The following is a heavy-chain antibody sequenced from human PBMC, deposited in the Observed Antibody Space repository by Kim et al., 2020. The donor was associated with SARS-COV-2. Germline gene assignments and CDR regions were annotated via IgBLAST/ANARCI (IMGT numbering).Heavy chain of an antibody. CDR3: KTGSTD. Sequence: GGSLRLSCAASGLTFSHYWMNWVRQAPGKGLEWVANMNQDGSVKRYVDSVKGRFTISRDNAKNSLYLQMNTLAAEDTALYYCKTGSTDWGQGALVPVSS. CDR2: MNQDGSVK. CDR1: GLTFSHYW. J-gene: IGHJ4*02. V-gene: IGHV3-7*03. D-gene: IGHD1-26*01.